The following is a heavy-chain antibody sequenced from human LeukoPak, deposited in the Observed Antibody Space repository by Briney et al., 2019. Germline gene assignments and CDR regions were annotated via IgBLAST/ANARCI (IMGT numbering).Heavy chain of an antibody. CDR3: ARDLFITMIVVVTKDAFGI. D-gene: IGHD3-22*01. Sequence: ASVKVSCKASGYTFTGYYMHWVRQAPGQGLEWMGRINPNSGGTNYAQKFQGRVTMTRDTSISTAYMELSRLRSDDTAVYYCARDLFITMIVVVTKDAFGIWGQGTMVTVSS. V-gene: IGHV1-2*06. J-gene: IGHJ3*02. CDR1: GYTFTGYY. CDR2: INPNSGGT.